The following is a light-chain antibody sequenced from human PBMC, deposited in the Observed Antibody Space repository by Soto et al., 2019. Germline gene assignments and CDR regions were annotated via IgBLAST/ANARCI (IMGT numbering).Light chain of an antibody. J-gene: IGLJ1*01. CDR3: GADHGSGSNFVYV. Sequence: QLVLTQPPSATASLGASVTLTCTLSSGYSNYKVDWYQQRPGEGPRFVMRVGTGGIVGSKGDGIPDRFSVLGSGLNRYLTIKNIQEEDESAYHCGADHGSGSNFVYVFGTGTKLTVL. V-gene: IGLV9-49*01. CDR1: SGYSNYK. CDR2: VGTGGIVG.